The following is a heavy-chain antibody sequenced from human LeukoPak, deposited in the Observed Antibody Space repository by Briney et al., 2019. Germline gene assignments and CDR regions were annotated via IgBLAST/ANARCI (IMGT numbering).Heavy chain of an antibody. V-gene: IGHV4-38-2*02. D-gene: IGHD3-3*01. CDR3: ARVEIYDFWSGYYFHY. Sequence: SETLSLTCTVSDYSISSGYYWGWIRQPPGKGLEWIGNIYHSGSTYYNPSLRSRVTISVDTSKNQFSLKLSSVTAADTAVYYCARVEIYDFWSGYYFHYWGQGTLVTVSS. CDR1: DYSISSGYY. J-gene: IGHJ4*02. CDR2: IYHSGST.